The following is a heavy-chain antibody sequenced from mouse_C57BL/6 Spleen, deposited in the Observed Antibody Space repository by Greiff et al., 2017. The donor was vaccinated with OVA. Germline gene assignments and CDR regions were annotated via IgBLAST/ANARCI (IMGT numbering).Heavy chain of an antibody. V-gene: IGHV5-9*01. CDR1: GFTFSSYP. Sequence: EVKVVESGGGLVKPGGSLKLSCAASGFTFSSYPMSWVRQTPEKRLEWVATISGGGGNTYYPDSVKGRFTISRDNAKNTLDLQMSSLRSEDTALYYCARHDYGSSYEDFDYWGQGTTLTVSS. J-gene: IGHJ2*01. CDR3: ARHDYGSSYEDFDY. CDR2: ISGGGGNT. D-gene: IGHD1-1*01.